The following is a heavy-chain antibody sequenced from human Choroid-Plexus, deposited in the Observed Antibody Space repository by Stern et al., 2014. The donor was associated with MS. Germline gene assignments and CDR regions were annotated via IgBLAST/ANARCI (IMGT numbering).Heavy chain of an antibody. V-gene: IGHV3-30*18. CDR1: GFTFGSCA. D-gene: IGHD2/OR15-2a*01. Sequence: VQLVESGGGVVQPGGPLRLSCVASGFTFGSCAMHWVRQAPGKGLEWVAGGSYDGSNKYYADSVKGRFTISRDNSQNTLYMQMSSLRPEDTAVYYCAKDRQYLTYFFDHWGQGSLVTVSS. J-gene: IGHJ5*02. CDR3: AKDRQYLTYFFDH. CDR2: GSYDGSNK.